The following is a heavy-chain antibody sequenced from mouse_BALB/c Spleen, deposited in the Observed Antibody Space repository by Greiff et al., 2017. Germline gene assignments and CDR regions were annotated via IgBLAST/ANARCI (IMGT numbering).Heavy chain of an antibody. V-gene: IGHV5-9-4*01. J-gene: IGHJ3*01. D-gene: IGHD1-3*01. Sequence: VQLKESGGGLVKPGGSLKLSCAASGFTFSSYAMSWVRQSPEKRLEWVAEISSGGSYTYYPDTVTGRFTISRDNAKNTLYLEMSSLRSEDTAMYYCARGSGSWFAYWGQGTLVTVSA. CDR3: ARGSGSWFAY. CDR2: ISSGGSYT. CDR1: GFTFSSYA.